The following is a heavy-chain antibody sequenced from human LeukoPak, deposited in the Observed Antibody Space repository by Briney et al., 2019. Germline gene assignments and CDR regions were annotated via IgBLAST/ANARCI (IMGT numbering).Heavy chain of an antibody. Sequence: GGSLRLSCAASGFIFSSYSMSWVRQAPGKGLEWVSAISYSGRSTYYADSVKGRFTISRDNSKNTLYLQMNSLRAEDTAVYYCAKDRTKVATKNWYFDLWGRGTLVTVSS. V-gene: IGHV3-23*01. J-gene: IGHJ2*01. CDR2: ISYSGRST. CDR3: AKDRTKVATKNWYFDL. D-gene: IGHD5-12*01. CDR1: GFIFSSYS.